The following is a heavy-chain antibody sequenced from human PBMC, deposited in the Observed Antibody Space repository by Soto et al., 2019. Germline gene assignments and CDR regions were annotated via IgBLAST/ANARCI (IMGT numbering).Heavy chain of an antibody. Sequence: GGSLRLSCAASGFTFSSYGMHWVRQAPGKGLEWVAGISYDGSKEYYVDSMKGRFTISRDNSNNTLFLQMNSLRAEDTAVYYCAKDKVPVVVTAPFDYWGQGTLVTVS. D-gene: IGHD2-21*02. V-gene: IGHV3-30*18. CDR3: AKDKVPVVVTAPFDY. J-gene: IGHJ4*02. CDR2: ISYDGSKE. CDR1: GFTFSSYG.